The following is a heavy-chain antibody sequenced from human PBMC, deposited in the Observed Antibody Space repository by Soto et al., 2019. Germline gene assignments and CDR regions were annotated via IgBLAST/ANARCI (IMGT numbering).Heavy chain of an antibody. D-gene: IGHD3-10*01. CDR2: IYYSGST. CDR1: GGSISSSSYY. V-gene: IGHV4-39*07. Sequence: SETLSLTCTVSGGSISSSSYYWGWIRQPPGKGLEWIGSIYYSGSTYYNPSLKSRVTISVDTSKNQFSLKLSSVTAADTAVYYCARDGSMSPGTYWSQGTLVTVSS. CDR3: ARDGSMSPGTY. J-gene: IGHJ4*02.